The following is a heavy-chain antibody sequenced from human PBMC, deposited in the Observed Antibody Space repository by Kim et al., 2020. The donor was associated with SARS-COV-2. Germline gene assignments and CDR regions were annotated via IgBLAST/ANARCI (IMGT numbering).Heavy chain of an antibody. CDR3: ARLVGATGEFDY. Sequence: SETLFLTCTVSGDSTSSGSYYWGWIRQPPGKGLEWIGSIYYSGSTYYNPSLKSRVTIFVDTSKNQFSLKLTSVTAADRAVYYCARLVGATGEFDYWGQGTLVTVSS. D-gene: IGHD1-26*01. J-gene: IGHJ4*02. CDR2: IYYSGST. CDR1: GDSTSSGSYY. V-gene: IGHV4-39*01.